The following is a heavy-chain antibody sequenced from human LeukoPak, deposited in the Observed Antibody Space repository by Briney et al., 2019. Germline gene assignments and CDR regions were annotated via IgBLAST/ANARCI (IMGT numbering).Heavy chain of an antibody. J-gene: IGHJ4*02. CDR3: ARLQLSAAGIDY. V-gene: IGHV4-38-2*02. Sequence: SETLSLTCTVSGYSITSGYYWGWIRQPPGKGLEWIASIYPSGSTYYNPSLKSRVTISEDTSNNQFSLKLSSVTAADTAVYYCARLQLSAAGIDYWGQGTLVIVSS. CDR2: IYPSGST. D-gene: IGHD6-13*01. CDR1: GYSITSGYY.